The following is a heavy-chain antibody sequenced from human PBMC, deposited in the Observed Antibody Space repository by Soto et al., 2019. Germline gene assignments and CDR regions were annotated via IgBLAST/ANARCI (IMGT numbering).Heavy chain of an antibody. CDR1: GGSISSSSYY. CDR2: IYYSGST. D-gene: IGHD6-13*01. V-gene: IGHV4-39*01. J-gene: IGHJ4*02. Sequence: SETLSLTCTVSGGSISSSSYYWGWIRQPPGKGLEWIGSIYYSGSTYYNPSLKSRVTISVDTSKNQFSLKLSSVTAADTAVYYCARRPGSSWYFFDYWGQGTLVTVSS. CDR3: ARRPGSSWYFFDY.